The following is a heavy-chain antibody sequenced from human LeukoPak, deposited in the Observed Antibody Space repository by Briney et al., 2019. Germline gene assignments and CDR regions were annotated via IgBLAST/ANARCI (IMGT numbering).Heavy chain of an antibody. CDR2: IKQDGSEK. Sequence: GRSLRLSCAASVFTFSSYWMSWVRQAPGKGLEWVANIKQDGSEKYYVDSVKGRFTISRDNAKNSLYLQMNSLRAEDTAVYYCARDALAVAGNVRDDFDYWGQGTLVTVSS. CDR3: ARDALAVAGNVRDDFDY. D-gene: IGHD6-19*01. J-gene: IGHJ4*02. V-gene: IGHV3-7*01. CDR1: VFTFSSYW.